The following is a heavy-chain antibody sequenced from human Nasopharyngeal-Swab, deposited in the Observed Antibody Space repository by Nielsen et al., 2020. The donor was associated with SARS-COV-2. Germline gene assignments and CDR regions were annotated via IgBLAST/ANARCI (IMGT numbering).Heavy chain of an antibody. CDR3: ARDWGGYCSGGSCRDY. CDR1: GGSFSGYY. Sequence: SQTLSLTCAVYGGSFSGYYWSWIRQPAGKGLEWIGRIYTSGSTNYNPSLKSRVTISVDTSKNQFSLKLSSVTAADTAVYYCARDWGGYCSGGSCRDYWGQGTLVTVSS. CDR2: IYTSGST. D-gene: IGHD2-15*01. V-gene: IGHV4-4*07. J-gene: IGHJ4*02.